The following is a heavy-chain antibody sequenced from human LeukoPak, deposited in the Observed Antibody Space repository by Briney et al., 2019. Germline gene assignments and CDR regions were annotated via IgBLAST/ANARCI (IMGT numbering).Heavy chain of an antibody. V-gene: IGHV3-33*01. CDR1: GFTFTTYG. CDR2: IYYDGSNI. D-gene: IGHD1-1*01. CDR3: ARDWKTNSFDY. Sequence: PGGSLRLSCAASGFTFTTYGMHWVRQAPGKGLEWVAFIYYDGSNIYYADYVRGRFTISTDISKNTLYLQMDSLRAEDTAIYYCARDWKTNSFDYWGQGPLVPVSS. J-gene: IGHJ4*02.